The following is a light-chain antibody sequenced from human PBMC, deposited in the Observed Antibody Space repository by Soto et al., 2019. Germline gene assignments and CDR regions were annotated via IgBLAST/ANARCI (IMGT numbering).Light chain of an antibody. CDR2: DTS. J-gene: IGKJ1*01. CDR3: QQYSMWLWT. V-gene: IGKV3-15*01. Sequence: EIVMTQSPATLSVSPGERATLSCRASQSLSGKLAWFQQRPGQAPRLLIYDTSTRATGIPARFSGSGSGTEFTLNISSLQSEDFAVYYCQQYSMWLWTFGQGTKLEIK. CDR1: QSLSGK.